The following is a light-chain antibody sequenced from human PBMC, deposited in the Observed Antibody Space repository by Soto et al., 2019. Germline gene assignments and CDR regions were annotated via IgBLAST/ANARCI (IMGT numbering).Light chain of an antibody. J-gene: IGKJ1*01. V-gene: IGKV3-15*01. CDR2: DAS. Sequence: EIVMTQSPALLSLSPGDRATLSCRASQSIGRKLAWYQHKPGQAPRLIFYDASTMATGLPDRLSGSGARTLFTLIISSVQCECFAVYFCQRSNAWQTCGQGTKVEIK. CDR1: QSIGRK. CDR3: QRSNAWQT.